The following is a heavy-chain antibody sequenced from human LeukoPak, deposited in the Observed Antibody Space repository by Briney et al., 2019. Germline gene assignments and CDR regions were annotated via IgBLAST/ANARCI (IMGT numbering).Heavy chain of an antibody. Sequence: PGGSLRLSCAASGFTFSSYGMHWVRQAPGKGLEWVAVISYDGSNKYYADSVKGRFTISRDNSKNTLYLQMNSLRAEDTAVYYCAKLMGETLTDAFDIWGQGTMVTVSS. CDR2: ISYDGSNK. CDR3: AKLMGETLTDAFDI. J-gene: IGHJ3*02. D-gene: IGHD1-26*01. V-gene: IGHV3-30*18. CDR1: GFTFSSYG.